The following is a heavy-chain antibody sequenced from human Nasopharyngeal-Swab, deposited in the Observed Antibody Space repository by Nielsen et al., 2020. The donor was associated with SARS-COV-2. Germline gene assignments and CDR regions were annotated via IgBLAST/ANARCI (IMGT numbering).Heavy chain of an antibody. CDR1: GYAFAGHW. D-gene: IGHD1-26*01. CDR2: IYPDDSRI. V-gene: IGHV5-51*01. J-gene: IGHJ4*02. Sequence: GESLKISCKGSGYAFAGHWIGWVRQMPGKGLEWMGLIYPDDSRISNSPSFEGQVTMSADKSISTAYLQWSSLKASDTAIYYCARLGVASRKEAFDFWGQGTLVTVSS. CDR3: ARLGVASRKEAFDF.